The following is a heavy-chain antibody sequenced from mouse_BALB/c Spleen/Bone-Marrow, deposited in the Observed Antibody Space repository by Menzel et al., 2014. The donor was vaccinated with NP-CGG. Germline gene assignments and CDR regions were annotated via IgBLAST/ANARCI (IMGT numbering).Heavy chain of an antibody. J-gene: IGHJ1*01. D-gene: IGHD1-2*01. CDR2: IYPGDGST. V-gene: IGHV1S56*01. Sequence: QVQLQQSGPELVKPGASVKMSCKASGYTFTSYYIHWVKQRPGQGLEWIGWIYPGDGSTKYNEKFKGKTTLTADKSSSTAYMLLSSLTSEDSAIYFCARTTAWYFDVWGAGTTVTVFS. CDR1: GYTFTSYY. CDR3: ARTTAWYFDV.